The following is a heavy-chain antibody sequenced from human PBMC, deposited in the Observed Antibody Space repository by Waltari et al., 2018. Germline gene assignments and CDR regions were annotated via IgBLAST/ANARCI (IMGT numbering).Heavy chain of an antibody. Sequence: QVQLVQSGAEVKKPGASVKVSCKASGYTFTGYYMHWVRQAPGQGLEWMGWINPNSGGTNYAQKFQVRVTMTRDTSISTAYMELSRLRSDDTAVYYCARDLRGYYYDSSLMADYWGQGTLVTVSS. CDR2: INPNSGGT. CDR1: GYTFTGYY. CDR3: ARDLRGYYYDSSLMADY. D-gene: IGHD3-22*01. J-gene: IGHJ4*02. V-gene: IGHV1-2*02.